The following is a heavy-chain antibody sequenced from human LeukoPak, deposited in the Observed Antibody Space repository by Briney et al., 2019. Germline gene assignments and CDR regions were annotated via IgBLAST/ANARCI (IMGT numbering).Heavy chain of an antibody. CDR1: GYTFTSYD. V-gene: IGHV1-8*01. CDR2: MNPNSGNT. Sequence: ASVKVSCKASGYTFTSYDINWVRQATGQGLEWMGWMNPNSGNTGYAQKFQGRVTMTRNTSISTAYMELSSLRSEDTAAYYCASIPPYGSGSFDYWGQGTLVTVSS. CDR3: ASIPPYGSGSFDY. J-gene: IGHJ4*02. D-gene: IGHD3-10*01.